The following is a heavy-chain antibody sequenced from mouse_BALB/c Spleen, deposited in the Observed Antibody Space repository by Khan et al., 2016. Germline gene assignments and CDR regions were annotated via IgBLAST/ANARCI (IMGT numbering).Heavy chain of an antibody. V-gene: IGHV6-6*02. CDR2: IRGEANKYAT. J-gene: IGHJ4*01. Sequence: EVKLEESGGGLVQPGGSLKISCVASGFTFSNYWMNWVRQSPEKGLEWLAEIRGEANKYATHYAESVKGRFTSSRDDSKSSVYLQMNNLRAEDTGIYDCTREVDYWGQGTSVTVSS. CDR1: GFTFSNYW. CDR3: TREVDY.